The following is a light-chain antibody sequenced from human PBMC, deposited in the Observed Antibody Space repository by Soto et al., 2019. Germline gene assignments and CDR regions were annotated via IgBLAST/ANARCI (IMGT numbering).Light chain of an antibody. CDR3: QQSYSTPPIT. CDR1: QGISSF. Sequence: DSVTIPCRATQGISSFLAWYQQKPGKAPKLLIYVASSLQSGAPSRFSGSGSGADFTLTISSLQPEDFATYYCQQSYSTPPITFGQGTRLEIK. J-gene: IGKJ5*01. V-gene: IGKV1-39*01. CDR2: VAS.